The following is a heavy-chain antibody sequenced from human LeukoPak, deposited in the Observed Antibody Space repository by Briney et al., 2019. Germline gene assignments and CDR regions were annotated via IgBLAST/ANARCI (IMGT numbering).Heavy chain of an antibody. CDR3: ARESDSRGYSIDY. CDR2: ISSSSSYI. V-gene: IGHV3-21*04. CDR1: GFTFSSYS. J-gene: IGHJ4*02. Sequence: GGSLRLSCAASGFTFSSYSMNWVRQAPGKGLEWVSSISSSSSYIYYADSVKGRFTISRDNSNNTVFLQMNSLRAEDTAVYYCARESDSRGYSIDYWGQGTLVTVSS. D-gene: IGHD3-22*01.